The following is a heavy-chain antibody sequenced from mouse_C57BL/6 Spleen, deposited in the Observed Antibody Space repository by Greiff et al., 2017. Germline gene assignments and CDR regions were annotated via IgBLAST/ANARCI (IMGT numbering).Heavy chain of an antibody. J-gene: IGHJ4*01. Sequence: VQLQQSGPELVKPGASVKISCKASGYAFSSSWMNWVKQRPGKGLEWIGRIYPGDGYTNYNGKFKGKATLTADKSYSTAYMQLSSLTSEDSAVYFCARSGYSNSYYAMDYWGQGTSVTVSS. CDR1: GYAFSSSW. CDR2: IYPGDGYT. V-gene: IGHV1-82*01. CDR3: ARSGYSNSYYAMDY. D-gene: IGHD2-5*01.